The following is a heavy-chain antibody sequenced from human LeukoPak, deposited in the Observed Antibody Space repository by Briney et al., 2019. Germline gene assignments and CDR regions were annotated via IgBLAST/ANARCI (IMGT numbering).Heavy chain of an antibody. Sequence: GGSLRLSCVVSGFSFNNYGMNWVRQAPGKGLVWVSRINSDESTTTYADSAKGRFTISRDNAKNTLYLQMNSLRAEDTAVYCARDPGTAMGRALDYWGQGTLVTVSS. J-gene: IGHJ4*02. CDR1: GFSFNNYG. D-gene: IGHD5-18*01. CDR2: INSDESTT. CDR3: ARDPGTAMGRALDY. V-gene: IGHV3-74*01.